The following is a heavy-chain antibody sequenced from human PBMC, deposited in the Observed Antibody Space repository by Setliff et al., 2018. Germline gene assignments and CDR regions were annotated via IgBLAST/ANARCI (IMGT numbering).Heavy chain of an antibody. CDR1: GGSISSGGYS. CDR3: TVYNTGSSKDHY. CDR2: IYHSGST. V-gene: IGHV4-30-2*01. J-gene: IGHJ4*02. Sequence: LSLTCAVSGGSISSGGYSWSWIRQPPGKGLEWIGYIYHSGSTYYNPSLKSRVTISVDRSKNQFSLKLSSVTAADTALYYCTVYNTGSSKDHYWGQGTPVTVSS. D-gene: IGHD2-8*02.